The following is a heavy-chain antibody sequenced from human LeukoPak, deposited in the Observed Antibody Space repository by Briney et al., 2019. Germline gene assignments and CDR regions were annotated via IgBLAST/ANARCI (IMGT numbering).Heavy chain of an antibody. V-gene: IGHV3-13*01. CDR2: IGTASDT. D-gene: IGHD1-1*01. CDR1: GFTFSSFD. CDR3: ARGPPRGKYYYMDV. J-gene: IGHJ6*03. Sequence: GGSLRLSCAASGFTFSSFDMHWVRQPTGQGLEWVSTIGTASDTYYPGSVEGRFTLSRDNAKNCLYLQMNSLTAGDTAVYYCARGPPRGKYYYMDVWGKGTTVTVSS.